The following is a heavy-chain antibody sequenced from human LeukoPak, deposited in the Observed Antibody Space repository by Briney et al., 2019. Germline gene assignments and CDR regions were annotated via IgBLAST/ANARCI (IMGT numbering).Heavy chain of an antibody. V-gene: IGHV3-30*02. CDR1: GFSFSTYG. D-gene: IGHD3-10*01. CDR2: IRYDGNEK. CDR3: AREGFGSLGWTLYYFDY. Sequence: GGSLRLSCVASGFSFSTYGMHWVRQAPGKGLEWVSFIRYDGNEKYYGDSVKGRFTISRDHAKNSLYLQMNSLRAEDTAVYYCAREGFGSLGWTLYYFDYWGQGTLVTVSS. J-gene: IGHJ4*02.